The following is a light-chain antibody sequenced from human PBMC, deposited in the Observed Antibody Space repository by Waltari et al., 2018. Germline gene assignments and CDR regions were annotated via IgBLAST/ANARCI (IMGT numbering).Light chain of an antibody. CDR1: NVGSKT. V-gene: IGLV3-21*04. CDR2: SNA. J-gene: IGLJ3*02. Sequence: SYVLTQPPSVSVAPGETASITCGGNNVGSKTVQGYQQKEGQDPVLVIYSNADRPSGIPERFSGSSSENMATLTISRVEAGDEADFYCQVWDSRGDHPVFGGGTKLTVL. CDR3: QVWDSRGDHPV.